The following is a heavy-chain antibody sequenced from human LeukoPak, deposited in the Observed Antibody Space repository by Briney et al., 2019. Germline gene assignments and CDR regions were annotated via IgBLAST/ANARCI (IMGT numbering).Heavy chain of an antibody. D-gene: IGHD7-27*01. J-gene: IGHJ4*02. Sequence: PGGSLRLSCAASGFSFSATWMHWVRQSPGKGLVWVARITSDGFSTTYAESVKGRFTISRDNANNSLYLQMNNLRAEDTAMYYCARGRRTGDRGYYFDYWGQGTLVTVSS. CDR3: ARGRRTGDRGYYFDY. CDR1: GFSFSATW. CDR2: ITSDGFST. V-gene: IGHV3-74*03.